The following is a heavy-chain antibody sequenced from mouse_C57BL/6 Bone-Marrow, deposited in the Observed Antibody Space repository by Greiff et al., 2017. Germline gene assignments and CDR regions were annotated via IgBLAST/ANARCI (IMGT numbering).Heavy chain of an antibody. CDR1: GYTFTDYE. Sequence: VKLMESGAELVRPGASVTLSCKASGYTFTDYEMHWVKQTPVHGLEWIGAIDPESGGTDYNQKFKGKARLTADKSSSTAYMELRSLTSEDSAVYYCTRRGYVSHFVYWGQGTTLTVSS. CDR3: TRRGYVSHFVY. D-gene: IGHD1-1*01. J-gene: IGHJ2*01. V-gene: IGHV1-15*01. CDR2: IDPESGGT.